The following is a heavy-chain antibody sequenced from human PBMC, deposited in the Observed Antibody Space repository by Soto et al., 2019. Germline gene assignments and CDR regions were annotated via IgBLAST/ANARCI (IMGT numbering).Heavy chain of an antibody. D-gene: IGHD5-12*01. V-gene: IGHV3-9*01. CDR1: GFTFGNHG. Sequence: EVQLVESGGGLVQPGRSLRLSCAASGFTFGNHGMHWVRQAPGKGLEWVSGINWNSAAIGYADSVKGRFTISRDNAKNTLYLQMSSLRAEDTALFYCARDPRPVATTGIHYFDYWGQGTLVTVSS. CDR3: ARDPRPVATTGIHYFDY. J-gene: IGHJ4*02. CDR2: INWNSAAI.